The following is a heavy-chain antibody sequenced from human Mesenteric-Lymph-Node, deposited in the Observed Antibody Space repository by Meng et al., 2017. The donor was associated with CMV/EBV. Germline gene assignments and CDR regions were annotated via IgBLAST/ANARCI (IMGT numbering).Heavy chain of an antibody. D-gene: IGHD3-10*01. CDR3: ARDTYLPLYNYYYYGLDV. Sequence: GGSLRLSCAASGFTFSRHWMHWVRQAPGKGLVWVSRINSDGSSTSYADSVKGRFTISRDNAKNTLYLQMNSLRAEDTAVYYCARDTYLPLYNYYYYGLDVWGQGTTVTVSS. CDR1: GFTFSRHW. CDR2: INSDGSST. J-gene: IGHJ6*02. V-gene: IGHV3-74*01.